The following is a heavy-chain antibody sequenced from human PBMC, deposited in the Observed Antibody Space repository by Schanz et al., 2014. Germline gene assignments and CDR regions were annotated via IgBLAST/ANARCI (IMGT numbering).Heavy chain of an antibody. D-gene: IGHD3-10*01. CDR1: GFIFSGYA. CDR3: ARDLLSMVRGGNAFDI. V-gene: IGHV3-21*02. J-gene: IGHJ3*02. Sequence: VQLVESGGGVVQPGNSLRLSCAASGFIFSGYAMIWVRQAPGKGLEWVSSISGTSRFIFYTDSVKGRFTISRDNAKNSLYLEMNSLRVEDTAVYYCARDLLSMVRGGNAFDIWGQGTKVTVSS. CDR2: ISGTSRFI.